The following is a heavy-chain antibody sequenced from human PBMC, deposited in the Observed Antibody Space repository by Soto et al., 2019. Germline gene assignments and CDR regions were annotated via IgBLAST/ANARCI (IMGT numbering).Heavy chain of an antibody. CDR2: IYHSGST. Sequence: SDTLSLTCAVSGCSISSSNWWSWVRHPPGKGLEWIGEIYHSGSTNYNLFLKSRVTISVDKSKNQFSLKLSSVTAADTVVYYFSWRATVANYYCYFGMYVWGQGITVTVFS. CDR1: GCSISSSNW. D-gene: IGHD4-4*01. CDR3: SWRATVANYYCYFGMYV. J-gene: IGHJ6*02. V-gene: IGHV4-4*02.